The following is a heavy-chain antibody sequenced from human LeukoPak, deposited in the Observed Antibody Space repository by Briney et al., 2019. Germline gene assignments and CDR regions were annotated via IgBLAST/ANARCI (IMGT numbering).Heavy chain of an antibody. CDR3: ARDLYGYDFWSGYSYYYYGMDV. V-gene: IGHV4-4*07. CDR1: GGSISSYY. CDR2: TYTSGST. Sequence: SSETLSLTCTVSGGSISSYYWSWIRQPAGKGLEWIGRTYTSGSTNYNPSLKSRVTMSVDTSKNQSSLKLSSVTAADTAVYYCARDLYGYDFWSGYSYYYYGMDVWGQGTTVTVSS. J-gene: IGHJ6*02. D-gene: IGHD3-3*01.